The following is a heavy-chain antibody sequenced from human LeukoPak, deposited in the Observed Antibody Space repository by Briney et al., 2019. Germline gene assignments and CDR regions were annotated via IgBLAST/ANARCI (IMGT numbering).Heavy chain of an antibody. CDR2: ISSSSDYI. CDR3: ATEYSNYLPFDC. J-gene: IGHJ4*02. V-gene: IGHV3-21*01. Sequence: PEGSLRLSCAASGFTFNTYTMNWVRQAPGKGLEWVSSISSSSDYIYYAHSLKGRFTISRDNAKNSLFLQMNNLRAEDTAVYYCATEYSNYLPFDCWGQGTLVTVSS. CDR1: GFTFNTYT. D-gene: IGHD4-11*01.